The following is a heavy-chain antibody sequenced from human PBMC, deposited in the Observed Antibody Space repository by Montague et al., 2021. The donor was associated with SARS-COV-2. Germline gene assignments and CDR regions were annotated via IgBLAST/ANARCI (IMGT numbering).Heavy chain of an antibody. V-gene: IGHV4-39*01. CDR3: ATQEDPSGWIPGPFDF. Sequence: SETLSLTCTVSGGSISSSSYYWAWIRQPPGKGLEWIGSIYYRGSTYYNPSLKSRVIISVDTSKNQLSLRLSSVTAADTAVYYCATQEDPSGWIPGPFDFWGRGTQVTVSS. J-gene: IGHJ4*02. CDR1: GGSISSSSYY. D-gene: IGHD6-19*01. CDR2: IYYRGST.